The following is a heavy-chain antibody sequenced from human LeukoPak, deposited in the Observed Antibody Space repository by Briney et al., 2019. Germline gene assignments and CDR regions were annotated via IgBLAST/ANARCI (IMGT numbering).Heavy chain of an antibody. J-gene: IGHJ5*01. Sequence: MPGGSLRLSCGASGFSFSHYVMNWVRQAPGKGLEWVSAISSSSTYIQYADSVKGRFTISRDDAKNSQYLQLDSLRVEDTAVYYCVRVGVRDWFDSWGQGTLVTVSS. D-gene: IGHD3-16*02. V-gene: IGHV3-21*01. CDR3: VRVGVRDWFDS. CDR2: ISSSSTYI. CDR1: GFSFSHYV.